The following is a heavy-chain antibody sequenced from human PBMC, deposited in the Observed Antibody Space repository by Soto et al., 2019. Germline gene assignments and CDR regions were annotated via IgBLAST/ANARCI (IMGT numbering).Heavy chain of an antibody. CDR3: ASNRIVVVPAASFSWFDP. V-gene: IGHV4-61*01. CDR2: IYYSGST. CDR1: GVSVSSGSYY. D-gene: IGHD2-2*01. Sequence: SETLSLTCAVYGVSVSSGSYYWSWIRQPPGKGLEWIGYIYYSGSTNYNPSLKSRVTISVDTSKNQFSLKLSSVTAADTAVYYCASNRIVVVPAASFSWFDPWGQGTLVTVSS. J-gene: IGHJ5*02.